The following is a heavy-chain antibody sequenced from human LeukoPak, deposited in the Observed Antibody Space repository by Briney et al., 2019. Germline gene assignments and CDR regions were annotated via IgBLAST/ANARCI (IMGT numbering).Heavy chain of an antibody. Sequence: SETLSLTCAVYGGSFSDYYWSWIRQPPGKGLEWIGEINHSGSTNYNPSLKSRVTISVDTSKNQFSLKLSSVTAADTAVYYCAREGVVSKYYYYYYMDVWGKGTTVTVSS. D-gene: IGHD3-22*01. CDR2: INHSGST. CDR1: GGSFSDYY. CDR3: AREGVVSKYYYYYYMDV. J-gene: IGHJ6*03. V-gene: IGHV4-34*01.